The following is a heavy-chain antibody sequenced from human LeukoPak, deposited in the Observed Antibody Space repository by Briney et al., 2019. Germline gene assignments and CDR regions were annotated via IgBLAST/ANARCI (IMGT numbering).Heavy chain of an antibody. Sequence: RTSETLSLTCTVSGGSISSSSYYWGWIRQPPGKGLEWIGSIYYSGSTYYNPSLKSRVTISVDTSKNQFSLKLSSVTAADTAVYYCARSRWLQLPDYWGQGTLVTVSS. V-gene: IGHV4-39*01. J-gene: IGHJ4*02. CDR1: GGSISSSSYY. D-gene: IGHD5-24*01. CDR3: ARSRWLQLPDY. CDR2: IYYSGST.